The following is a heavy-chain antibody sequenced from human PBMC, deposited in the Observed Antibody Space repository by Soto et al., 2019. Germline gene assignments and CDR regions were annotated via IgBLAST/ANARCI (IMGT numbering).Heavy chain of an antibody. CDR3: AKDRADGVY. J-gene: IGHJ4*02. Sequence: GGSLGLSCAASGFSFSTYAMSWVRQAPGKWLEWVSTISARGDIIYYADSVKGRFTISRDNSRNTLYLQMKSLRAEDTAIYSCAKDRADGVYWGRGTMVTVSS. CDR1: GFSFSTYA. CDR2: ISARGDII. V-gene: IGHV3-23*01.